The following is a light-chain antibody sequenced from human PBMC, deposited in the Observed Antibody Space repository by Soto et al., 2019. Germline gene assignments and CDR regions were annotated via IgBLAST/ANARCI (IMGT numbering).Light chain of an antibody. J-gene: IGLJ1*01. V-gene: IGLV1-51*01. CDR2: DDN. CDR3: GSWDSSLSAYV. Sequence: QSVLTQPPSASGTPGQRVTMSCSGGTSNIGSNPVSWYQQLPGTAPKLLIFDDNKRPSGIPDRFSGSKSGTSATLGITGFQTGDEADYYCGSWDSSLSAYVFGTGTKV. CDR1: TSNIGSNP.